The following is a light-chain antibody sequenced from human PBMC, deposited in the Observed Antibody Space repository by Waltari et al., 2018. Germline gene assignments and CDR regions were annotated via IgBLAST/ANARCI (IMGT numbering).Light chain of an antibody. V-gene: IGLV1-40*01. Sequence: QPVLTQPPSVSGAPGQSVTISCTASSSNIGPGYEVHWYQQIPGSAPKVLIYRDDNRPSGVPGRFSGSKSGTSASLSVTGLHVEDEADYFCQSYDRDLNAVLFGGGTKLTVL. J-gene: IGLJ2*01. CDR1: SSNIGPGYE. CDR3: QSYDRDLNAVL. CDR2: RDD.